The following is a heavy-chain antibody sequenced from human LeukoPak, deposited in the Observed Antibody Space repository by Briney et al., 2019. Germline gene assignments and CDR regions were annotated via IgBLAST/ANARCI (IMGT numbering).Heavy chain of an antibody. CDR2: IRSKANSYAT. D-gene: IGHD3-22*01. CDR3: TRLTSDSSGYRY. J-gene: IGHJ4*02. CDR1: GFTFSGSA. Sequence: GGSPRLSCAASGFTFSGSAMHWVRQASGKGLEWVGRIRSKANSYATAYAASVKGRFTISRDDSKNTAYLQMNSLKTEDTAVYYCTRLTSDSSGYRYWGQGTLVTVSS. V-gene: IGHV3-73*01.